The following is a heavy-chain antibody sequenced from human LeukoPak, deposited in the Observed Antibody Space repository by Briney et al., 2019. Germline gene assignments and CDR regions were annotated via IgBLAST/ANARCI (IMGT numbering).Heavy chain of an antibody. V-gene: IGHV1-69*06. J-gene: IGHJ6*03. Sequence: EASVKVSCKASGGTFSSYAISWVRQAPGQGLEWMGGIIPIFGTANYAQKFQGRVTITADKSTSTAYMELSSLRSEDTAVYYCARATVTTFLGNYYYHMDVWGKGTTVTVSS. CDR3: ARATVTTFLGNYYYHMDV. CDR1: GGTFSSYA. CDR2: IIPIFGTA. D-gene: IGHD4-17*01.